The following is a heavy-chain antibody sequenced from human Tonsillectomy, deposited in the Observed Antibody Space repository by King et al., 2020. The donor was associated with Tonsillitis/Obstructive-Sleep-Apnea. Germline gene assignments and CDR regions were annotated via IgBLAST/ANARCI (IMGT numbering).Heavy chain of an antibody. J-gene: IGHJ4*02. CDR1: GPSIRSSTYY. CDR3: ARHVRDGYGTNFDF. Sequence: LQLQESGPGLVKPSETLSLTCTVSGPSIRSSTYYWGWIRQPPGKGLEWIGTIYYTGSTYYNPSLKSRVTISVDTSKNQFSLKLSSVTAADTAVYYCARHVRDGYGTNFDFWGQGTLVTVSS. CDR2: IYYTGST. D-gene: IGHD5-24*01. V-gene: IGHV4-39*01.